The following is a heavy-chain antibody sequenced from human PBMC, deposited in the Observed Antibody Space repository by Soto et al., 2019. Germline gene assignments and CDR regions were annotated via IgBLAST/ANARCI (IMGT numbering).Heavy chain of an antibody. Sequence: GGSLRLSCAASGFTFSDYYMSWIRQAPGKGLEWVSYISSSGSTIYYADSVKGRFTISRDNAKNSLYLQMNSLRAEDTAVYYCARDRQDFWSGYYYYYGMDVWGQGITVTVSS. J-gene: IGHJ6*02. D-gene: IGHD3-3*01. CDR2: ISSSGSTI. CDR1: GFTFSDYY. V-gene: IGHV3-11*01. CDR3: ARDRQDFWSGYYYYYGMDV.